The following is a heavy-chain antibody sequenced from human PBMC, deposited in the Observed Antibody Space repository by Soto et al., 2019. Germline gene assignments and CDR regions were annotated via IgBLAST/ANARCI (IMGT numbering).Heavy chain of an antibody. V-gene: IGHV3-23*01. CDR2: ISGSGGST. Sequence: GGSLRLSCAASGFTFSSYAMSWVRQAPGKGLEWVSAISGSGGSTYYADSVKGRFTISRDNSKNTLYLQMNSLRAEDTAVYYCAKDTYYYDSSGYYYWGQGTLVTVSS. CDR3: AKDTYYYDSSGYYY. D-gene: IGHD3-22*01. CDR1: GFTFSSYA. J-gene: IGHJ4*02.